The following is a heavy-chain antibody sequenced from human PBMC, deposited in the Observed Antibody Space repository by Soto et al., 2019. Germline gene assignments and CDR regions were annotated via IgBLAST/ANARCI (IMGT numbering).Heavy chain of an antibody. CDR3: ARDQGDILTGYYACYYGMDV. D-gene: IGHD3-9*01. V-gene: IGHV3-33*01. Sequence: AVGSLRLSCAASGFTFSSYGMHWVRQAPGKGLEWVAVIWYDGSNKYYADSVKGRFTISRDNSKNTLYLQMNSLRAEDTAVYYCARDQGDILTGYYACYYGMDVWGQGTTVTVSS. J-gene: IGHJ6*02. CDR1: GFTFSSYG. CDR2: IWYDGSNK.